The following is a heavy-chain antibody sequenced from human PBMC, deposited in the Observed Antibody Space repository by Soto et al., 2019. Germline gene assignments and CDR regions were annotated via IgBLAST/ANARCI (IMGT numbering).Heavy chain of an antibody. V-gene: IGHV4-30-4*01. J-gene: IGHJ5*01. CDR3: ARGRYCLTGRCFPNWLDS. CDR1: GDSISTLDYF. Sequence: PSETLSLTCSVSGDSISTLDYFWAWIRQPPGQALEYIGYIYKSATTYSNPSSESRVAISVDTSKSQFSLNVTSVTAADTAVYFCARGRYCLTGRCFPNWLDSWGQGALVTAPQ. D-gene: IGHD7-27*01. CDR2: IYKSATT.